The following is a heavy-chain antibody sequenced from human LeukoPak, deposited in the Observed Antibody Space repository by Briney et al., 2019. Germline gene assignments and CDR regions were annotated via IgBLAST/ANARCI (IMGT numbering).Heavy chain of an antibody. V-gene: IGHV3-74*01. CDR1: GFTFSIYW. Sequence: PGGSLRLSCAASGFTFSIYWMHWDRQAPGKGLVWVSHINSDGSNSNYADSVKGRFTSSRDNAKNTLYLQMNSLRAEDTAVYYCARPTTVTTISADAFDIWGQGTMVTVSS. CDR2: INSDGSNS. J-gene: IGHJ3*02. D-gene: IGHD4-17*01. CDR3: ARPTTVTTISADAFDI.